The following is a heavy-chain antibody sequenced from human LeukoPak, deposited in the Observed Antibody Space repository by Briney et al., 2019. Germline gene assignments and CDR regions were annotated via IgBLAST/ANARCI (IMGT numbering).Heavy chain of an antibody. V-gene: IGHV3-23*01. CDR2: ISAGGGST. D-gene: IGHD6-19*01. Sequence: GGSLRLSCAASGFTFSSYAMTWVRQAPGRGLEGVSAISAGGGSTYYADSVKGRFTISRDNSKNTLYLQLNSLRAEDTAVYYCAKAGGWTNYFDYWGQGTLVTVSS. J-gene: IGHJ4*02. CDR3: AKAGGWTNYFDY. CDR1: GFTFSSYA.